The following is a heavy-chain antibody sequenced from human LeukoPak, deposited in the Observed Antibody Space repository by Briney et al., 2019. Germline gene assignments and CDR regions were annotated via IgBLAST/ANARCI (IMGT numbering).Heavy chain of an antibody. J-gene: IGHJ6*03. V-gene: IGHV4-4*07. Sequence: PSETLSLTCAVYGGSFSSYSWSWIRQPAVKGLEWIGRMYTSGSTKYNPSLKSRVTMSVDTSKNQFSLKLSSVTAADTAVYYCARDLRRRVTAIGYGPREYYYYMDVWGKGTTVTISS. CDR1: GGSFSSYS. D-gene: IGHD2-21*02. CDR2: MYTSGST. CDR3: ARDLRRRVTAIGYGPREYYYYMDV.